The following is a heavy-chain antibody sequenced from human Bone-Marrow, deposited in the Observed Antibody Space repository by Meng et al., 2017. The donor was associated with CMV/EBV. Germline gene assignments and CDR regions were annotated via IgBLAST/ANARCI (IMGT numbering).Heavy chain of an antibody. Sequence: SVKVSCKASGDTFSSYAISWVRQAPGQGLEWMGGIIPIFGTANYAQKFQGRVTITTDESTSTAYMELSSLRSEDTAVYYCARVTGRRRLNYYYYGMDVWGQGTTVTVSS. J-gene: IGHJ6*02. CDR1: GDTFSSYA. CDR2: IIPIFGTA. V-gene: IGHV1-69*05. D-gene: IGHD6-25*01. CDR3: ARVTGRRRLNYYYYGMDV.